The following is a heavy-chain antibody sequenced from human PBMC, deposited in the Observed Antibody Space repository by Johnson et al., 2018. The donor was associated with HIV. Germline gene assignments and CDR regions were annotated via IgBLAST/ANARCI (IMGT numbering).Heavy chain of an antibody. J-gene: IGHJ3*02. D-gene: IGHD1-7*01. Sequence: VQLVESGGGVVRPGGSLRLSCAASGINFDNYGMSWVRQAPGKGLEWVSGINWNGGSTHYADSVRGRFTISRDNAKRSLYLQMNSLRAEDTAVYYCAFRHNWNYGDVFDIWGQGTMVTVSS. CDR1: GINFDNYG. V-gene: IGHV3-20*04. CDR2: INWNGGST. CDR3: AFRHNWNYGDVFDI.